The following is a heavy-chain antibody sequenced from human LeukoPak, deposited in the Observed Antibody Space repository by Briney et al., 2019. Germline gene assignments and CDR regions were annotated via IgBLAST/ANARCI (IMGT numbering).Heavy chain of an antibody. CDR2: ISYDGSNK. CDR1: GFTFSSYA. CDR3: ATIGDSATGDLLPDY. V-gene: IGHV3-30-3*01. J-gene: IGHJ4*02. Sequence: GGSLRLSCAASGFTFSSYAMYWVRQAPGKGLEWVAVISYDGSNKYYADSVKGRFTISRDNSKNTLYLQMNSLRAEDTAVYYCATIGDSATGDLLPDYWGQGTLVTVSS. D-gene: IGHD7-27*01.